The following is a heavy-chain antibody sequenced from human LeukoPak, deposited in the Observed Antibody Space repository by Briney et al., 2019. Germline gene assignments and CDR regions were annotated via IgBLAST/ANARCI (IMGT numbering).Heavy chain of an antibody. V-gene: IGHV4-39*07. CDR1: GGSISSSSYH. D-gene: IGHD2-15*01. Sequence: SETLSLTCTVSGGSISSSSYHWGWIRQPPGKGLEWIGSIYYSGSTYYNPSLKSRVTISVDTSKNQFSLKLSSVTAADTAVYYCARDPRTGWMVEGAFDIWGQGTMVTVSS. CDR2: IYYSGST. CDR3: ARDPRTGWMVEGAFDI. J-gene: IGHJ3*02.